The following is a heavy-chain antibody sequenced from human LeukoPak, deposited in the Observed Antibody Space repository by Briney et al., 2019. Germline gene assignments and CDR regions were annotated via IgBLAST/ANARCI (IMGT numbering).Heavy chain of an antibody. CDR3: ARDICSGGSCYYDY. J-gene: IGHJ4*02. D-gene: IGHD2-15*01. CDR2: INSDWSST. CDR1: GVTFSSYW. V-gene: IGHV3-74*01. Sequence: GVPLRLPCAASGVTFSSYWMHWVRHAQRKGLVWVSRINSDWSSTSYADSVKGRFTISRDNAKNTLYLQMNSLRAEDTAVYYCARDICSGGSCYYDYWGQGTLVTVSS.